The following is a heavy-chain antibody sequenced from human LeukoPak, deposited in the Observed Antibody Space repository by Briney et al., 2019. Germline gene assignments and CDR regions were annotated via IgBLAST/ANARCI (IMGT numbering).Heavy chain of an antibody. CDR2: IKQDGSEK. V-gene: IGHV3-7*01. CDR3: AGLYGDYGWGYFDY. J-gene: IGHJ4*02. CDR1: GFTVSSNY. D-gene: IGHD4-17*01. Sequence: GGSLRLSCVASGFTVSSNYMSWVRQAPGKGLEWVANIKQDGSEKYYVDSVKGRFTISRDNAKNSLYLQMNSLRAEDTAVYYCAGLYGDYGWGYFDYWGQGTLVTVSS.